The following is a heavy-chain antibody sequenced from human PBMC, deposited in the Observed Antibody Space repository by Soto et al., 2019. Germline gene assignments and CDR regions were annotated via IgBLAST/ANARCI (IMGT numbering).Heavy chain of an antibody. Sequence: GESLKISCKGSGYSFTSYWIGWVRQMPGKGLEWMGIIYPGDSDTRYSPSSQGQVTISADKSTSTAYLQWSSLKASDTAMYYCARIAARLPGYFDLWGRGTLVTVSS. D-gene: IGHD6-6*01. V-gene: IGHV5-51*01. CDR1: GYSFTSYW. CDR2: IYPGDSDT. CDR3: ARIAARLPGYFDL. J-gene: IGHJ2*01.